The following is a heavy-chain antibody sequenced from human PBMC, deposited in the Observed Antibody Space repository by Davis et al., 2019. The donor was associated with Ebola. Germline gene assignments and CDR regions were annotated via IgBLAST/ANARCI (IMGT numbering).Heavy chain of an antibody. CDR3: ATFRGVWFGELSPFRIDY. J-gene: IGHJ4*02. D-gene: IGHD3-10*01. Sequence: GESLKISCAASGFTFSSYAMSWVRQAPGKGLEWVSAISGSGGSTYYADSVKGRFTISRDNSKNTLYLQMNSLRAEDTAVYYCATFRGVWFGELSPFRIDYWGQGTLVTVSS. CDR2: ISGSGGST. V-gene: IGHV3-23*01. CDR1: GFTFSSYA.